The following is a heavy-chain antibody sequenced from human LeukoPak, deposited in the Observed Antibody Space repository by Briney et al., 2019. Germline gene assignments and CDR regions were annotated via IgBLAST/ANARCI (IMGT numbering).Heavy chain of an antibody. Sequence: GGSLRLSCAASGFTFISYSMNWVRQAPGKGLEWVSSISSSSSYIYYADSVKGRFTISRDNAKNSLYLQMNSLRAEDTAVYYCARGTASSGYYLDYWGQGTLVTVSS. CDR3: ARGTASSGYYLDY. CDR1: GFTFISYS. CDR2: ISSSSSYI. D-gene: IGHD3-22*01. V-gene: IGHV3-21*01. J-gene: IGHJ4*02.